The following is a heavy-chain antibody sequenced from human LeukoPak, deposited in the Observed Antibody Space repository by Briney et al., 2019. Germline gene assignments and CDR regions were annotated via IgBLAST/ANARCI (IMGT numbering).Heavy chain of an antibody. V-gene: IGHV4-39*07. CDR3: ARVRRTGAIDI. J-gene: IGHJ3*02. Sequence: KPSETLSLTCTVSGGSISSGSYYWSWIRQPPGKGLEWIGEINHSGSTNYNPSLKSRVTISVDTSKNQFSLKLSSVTAADTAVYYCARVRRTGAIDIWGQGTMVTVSS. CDR1: GGSISSGSYY. CDR2: INHSGST.